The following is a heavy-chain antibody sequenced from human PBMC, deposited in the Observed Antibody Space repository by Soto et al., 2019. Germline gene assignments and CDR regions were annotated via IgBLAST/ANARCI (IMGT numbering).Heavy chain of an antibody. J-gene: IGHJ4*02. CDR3: VRHDFLRPFDY. D-gene: IGHD2-21*02. V-gene: IGHV3-64D*08. CDR1: GFTFSSYA. Sequence: GGSLRLSCSASGFTFSSYAMHWVRQAPGKGLEYVSAISSNGGSTYYADSVKGRFTNSRDNSKNTMYLQMSSLRAEDTAVYYCVRHDFLRPFDYWGQGTLVTVSS. CDR2: ISSNGGST.